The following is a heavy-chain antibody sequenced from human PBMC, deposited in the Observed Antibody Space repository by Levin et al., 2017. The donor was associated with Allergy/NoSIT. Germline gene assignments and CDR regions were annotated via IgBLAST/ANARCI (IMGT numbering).Heavy chain of an antibody. CDR1: GFTFSSYE. D-gene: IGHD5-18*01. CDR2: ISSSGSTI. CDR3: ARDWVTAMGDYYGMDV. J-gene: IGHJ6*02. V-gene: IGHV3-48*03. Sequence: GGSLRLSCAASGFTFSSYEMNWVRQAPGKGLEWVSYISSSGSTIYYADSVKGRFTISRDNAKNSLYLQMNSLRAEDTAVYYCARDWVTAMGDYYGMDVWGQGTTVTVSS.